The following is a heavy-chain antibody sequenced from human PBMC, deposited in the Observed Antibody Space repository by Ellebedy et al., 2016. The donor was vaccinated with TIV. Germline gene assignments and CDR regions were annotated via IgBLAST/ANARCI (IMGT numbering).Heavy chain of an antibody. CDR1: GFTFSNYA. Sequence: GESLKISCAASGFTFSNYAMSWVRQAPGKGLEWVSIISGTGGSTNYADSVKGRFTISRDNSKNTLYLQMNGLRPEDTAVYYCARTITMATSPFDHWGPGILVTVSS. D-gene: IGHD3-3*01. J-gene: IGHJ4*02. CDR2: ISGTGGST. CDR3: ARTITMATSPFDH. V-gene: IGHV3-23*01.